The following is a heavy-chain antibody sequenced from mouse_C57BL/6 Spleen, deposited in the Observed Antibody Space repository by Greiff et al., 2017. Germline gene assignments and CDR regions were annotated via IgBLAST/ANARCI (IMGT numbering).Heavy chain of an antibody. CDR2: IDPENGDT. CDR3: TTDYGNSYFDY. Sequence: VQLQQSGAELVRPGASVKLSCTASGFNIKDDYMHWVKQRPEQGLEWIGWIDPENGDTEYASKFQGKATITADTSSNTAYLQLSSLTSEDTAVYYCTTDYGNSYFDYWGQGTTLTVSS. J-gene: IGHJ2*01. D-gene: IGHD2-1*01. CDR1: GFNIKDDY. V-gene: IGHV14-4*01.